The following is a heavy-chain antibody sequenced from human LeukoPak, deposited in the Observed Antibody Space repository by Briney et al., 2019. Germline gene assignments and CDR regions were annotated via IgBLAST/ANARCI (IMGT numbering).Heavy chain of an antibody. CDR2: INPNSGGT. D-gene: IGHD1-26*01. CDR3: ARPYGDEWELPY. CDR1: GYTFTGYY. J-gene: IGHJ4*02. Sequence: ASVKVSCKASGYTFTGYYMHWVRQAPGQGLEWMGWINPNSGGTNYAQKFQGRVTMTRDTSISTAYMELSRPRSDDTAVYYCARPYGDEWELPYWGQGTLVTVSS. V-gene: IGHV1-2*02.